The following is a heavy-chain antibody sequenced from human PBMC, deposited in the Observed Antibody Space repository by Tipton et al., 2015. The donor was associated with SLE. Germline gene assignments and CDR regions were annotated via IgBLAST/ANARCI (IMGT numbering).Heavy chain of an antibody. CDR1: GGSFSGYY. D-gene: IGHD2-2*01. J-gene: IGHJ2*01. CDR3: ARREYCSSPSCYPGYFDL. Sequence: TLSLTCAVYGGSFSGYYWSWIRQPPGKGLEWIGEINHSGSTNYNPSLKSRVTISVDTSKNQFSLKLSSVTAADTAVYYCARREYCSSPSCYPGYFDLWGRGTLVTVSS. CDR2: INHSGST. V-gene: IGHV4-34*01.